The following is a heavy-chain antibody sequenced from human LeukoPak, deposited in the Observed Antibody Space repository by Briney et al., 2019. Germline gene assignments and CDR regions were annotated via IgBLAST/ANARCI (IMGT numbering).Heavy chain of an antibody. CDR2: IYRGGST. Sequence: PGESLRLSCAASGFTVSSNYMSWVRQAPGKGLEWVSVIYRGGSTYYADSVKGRFTISRDNSKNTLYLQVNSLRAEDTAVYYCAREQKSIDAFDIWGQGTMVTVSS. D-gene: IGHD6-6*01. CDR3: AREQKSIDAFDI. V-gene: IGHV3-53*01. J-gene: IGHJ3*02. CDR1: GFTVSSNY.